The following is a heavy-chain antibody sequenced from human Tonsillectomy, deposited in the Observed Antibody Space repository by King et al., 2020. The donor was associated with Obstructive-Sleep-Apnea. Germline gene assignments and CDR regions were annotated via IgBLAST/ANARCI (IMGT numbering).Heavy chain of an antibody. CDR3: ARPLRGYSGYDSTYYYYGMDV. J-gene: IGHJ6*02. D-gene: IGHD5-12*01. Sequence: QLVQSGAEVKKPGASVKVSCKASNYTFTSYGISWVRQAPGQGLEWMGWISAYNGNTIYAQKLQGRVTMTTDTSTSTAYMELRSLRSDDTAVYYCARPLRGYSGYDSTYYYYGMDVWGQGTTVTVSS. V-gene: IGHV1-18*01. CDR2: ISAYNGNT. CDR1: NYTFTSYG.